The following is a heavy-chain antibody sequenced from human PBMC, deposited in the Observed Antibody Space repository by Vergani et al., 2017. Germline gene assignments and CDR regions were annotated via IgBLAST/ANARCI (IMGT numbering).Heavy chain of an antibody. CDR2: IHSSGTT. V-gene: IGHV4-61*02. CDR3: ARDSWTSELRGVYWFDT. CDR1: GGSITSGSFY. Sequence: QVQLHESGPGLVKPSQTLSLTCTVSGGSITSGSFYWSWIRQPAGKGLEWIGRIHSSGTTNYNPSLKSRATLSVDTSKNQLSLRMTSVTAADTAVYYCARDSWTSELRGVYWFDTWGQGTLVSVSS. D-gene: IGHD3-10*01. J-gene: IGHJ5*02.